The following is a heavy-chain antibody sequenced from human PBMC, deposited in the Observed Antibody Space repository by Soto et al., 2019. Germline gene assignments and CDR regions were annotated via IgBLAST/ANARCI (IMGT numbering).Heavy chain of an antibody. CDR1: GFTFSSYA. V-gene: IGHV3-23*01. D-gene: IGHD3-3*01. CDR3: AKDAPVLYCDFCSGYHDCVYP. J-gene: IGHJ5*02. Sequence: EVQLLESGGGLVQPGGSLRLSCAASGFTFSSYAMSWVRQAPGKGLEWVSAISGSGGSTYFADSVKGRFTISRDNSTYTLSRQNTSLRAGQTAVYYGAKDAPVLYCDFCSGYHDCVYPCGQGTLVTSSS. CDR2: ISGSGGST.